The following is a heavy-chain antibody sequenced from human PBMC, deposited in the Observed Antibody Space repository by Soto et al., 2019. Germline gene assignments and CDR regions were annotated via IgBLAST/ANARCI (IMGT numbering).Heavy chain of an antibody. V-gene: IGHV1-46*01. J-gene: IGHJ5*02. CDR3: ARAIVVVXAAMSAPWFDP. CDR1: GYTFTSYY. D-gene: IGHD2-2*01. Sequence: ASVKVSCKASGYTFTSYYMHWVRQAPGQGLEWMGIINPSGGSTSYAQKFQGRVTMTRDTSTSTVYMELSSLRSEDTAVYYCARAIVVVXAAMSAPWFDPWGQGTLVTVSS. CDR2: INPSGGST.